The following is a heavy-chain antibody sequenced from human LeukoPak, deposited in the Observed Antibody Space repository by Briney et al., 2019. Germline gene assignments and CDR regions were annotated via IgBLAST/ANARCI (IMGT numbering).Heavy chain of an antibody. CDR2: ISSSGSTI. CDR1: GFTFSSYE. Sequence: GSLRLSCAASGFTFSSYEMNWVRQAPGKGLEWVSYISSSGSTIYYADSVKGRFTISRDNAKNSLYLQMNSLRAEDTAVYYCARDTMVRGVITNYYYGMDVWGQGTTVTVSS. CDR3: ARDTMVRGVITNYYYGMDV. J-gene: IGHJ6*02. V-gene: IGHV3-48*03. D-gene: IGHD3-10*01.